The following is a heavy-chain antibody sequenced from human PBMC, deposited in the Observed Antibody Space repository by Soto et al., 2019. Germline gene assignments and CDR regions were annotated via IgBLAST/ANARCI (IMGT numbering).Heavy chain of an antibody. V-gene: IGHV1-3*05. D-gene: IGHD6-19*01. Sequence: QVQLVQSAAEEKKPGASVKVSCKASGYTFTSYAMHWVRQAPGQRLEWMGWINAGNGNTKYSQKFQGRVTITRDTSASTVYMELSSLRAEDTAVYYCARVSGWYFLDYWGQGTLVTVSS. CDR3: ARVSGWYFLDY. CDR2: INAGNGNT. J-gene: IGHJ4*02. CDR1: GYTFTSYA.